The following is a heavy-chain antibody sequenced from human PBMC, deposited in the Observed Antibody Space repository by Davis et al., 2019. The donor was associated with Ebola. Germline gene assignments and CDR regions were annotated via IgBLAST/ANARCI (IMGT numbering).Heavy chain of an antibody. J-gene: IGHJ4*02. CDR3: ARDQGVAGTLY. D-gene: IGHD6-19*01. V-gene: IGHV1-46*01. CDR1: GYTFTSYY. CDR2: INPSGGST. Sequence: ASVKVSCKASGYTFTSYYMHWVRQAPGQGLEWMGIINPSGGSTSYAQKLQGRVTMTTDTSTSTAYMELRSLRSDDTAVYYCARDQGVAGTLYWGQGTLVTVSS.